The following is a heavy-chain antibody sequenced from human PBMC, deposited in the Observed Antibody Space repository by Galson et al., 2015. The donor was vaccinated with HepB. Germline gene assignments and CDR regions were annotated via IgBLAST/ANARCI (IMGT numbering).Heavy chain of an antibody. CDR1: GYTFTSYY. CDR2: INPSGGST. J-gene: IGHJ4*02. CDR3: AREGGGGIVVVVAATPVFDY. Sequence: VSCKASGYTFTSYYMHWVRQAPGQGLEWMGIINPSGGSTSYAQKFQGRVTMTRDTSTSTVYVELSSLRSEDTAVYYCAREGGGGIVVVVAATPVFDYWGQGTLVTVSS. D-gene: IGHD2-15*01. V-gene: IGHV1-46*01.